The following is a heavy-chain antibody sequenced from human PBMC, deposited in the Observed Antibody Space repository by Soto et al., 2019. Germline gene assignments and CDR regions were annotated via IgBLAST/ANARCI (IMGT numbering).Heavy chain of an antibody. CDR2: IYPGDSDT. CDR1: GYSFISYW. Sequence: GESLKISCKGSGYSFISYWIGWVRQMPGKGLEWMGIIYPGDSDTRYSPSFQGQVTISADKSISTAYLQWSSLKASDTAMYYCARSHTPVAGHLDYWGQGTLVTVSS. V-gene: IGHV5-51*01. J-gene: IGHJ4*02. CDR3: ARSHTPVAGHLDY. D-gene: IGHD6-19*01.